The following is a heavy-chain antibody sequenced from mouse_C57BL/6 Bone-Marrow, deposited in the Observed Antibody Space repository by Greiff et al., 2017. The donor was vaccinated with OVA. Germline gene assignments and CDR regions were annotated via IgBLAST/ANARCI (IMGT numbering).Heavy chain of an antibody. V-gene: IGHV1-59*01. J-gene: IGHJ4*01. CDR1: GYTFTSYW. CDR2: IDPSDSYT. D-gene: IGHD2-1*01. CDR3: ASDGNYDD. Sequence: QVQLQQPGAELVRPGTSVKLSCKASGYTFTSYWLHWVKQRPGQGLEWIGVIDPSDSYTNYNQKFKCKATLTVDTSSSTAYMQLSSLTAEDSAVYYDASDGNYDDWGQGTSVTVSS.